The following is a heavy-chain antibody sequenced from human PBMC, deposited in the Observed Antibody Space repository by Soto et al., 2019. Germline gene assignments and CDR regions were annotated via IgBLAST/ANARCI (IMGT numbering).Heavy chain of an antibody. CDR3: ARDMDYYYGSGTGNGHGV. V-gene: IGHV1-69*06. J-gene: IGHJ6*02. CDR1: GSTFNNFA. CDR2: IVVDSNTA. D-gene: IGHD3-10*01. Sequence: QVVLLQSGAEVKEPGSSVRVSCQVSGSTFNNFAFSWVRQAPGHGPEWMGGIVVDSNTAEYSQRFQDRVTITADTSTDTLYMELGSLTFEDTAVYYCARDMDYYYGSGTGNGHGVWGQGTTVTVYS.